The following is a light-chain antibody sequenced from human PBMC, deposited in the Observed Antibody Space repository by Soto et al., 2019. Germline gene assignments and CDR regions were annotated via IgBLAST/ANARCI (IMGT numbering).Light chain of an antibody. J-gene: IGKJ4*01. V-gene: IGKV1-33*01. Sequence: DIQMNQSPSSLSASVGDRVTITCRASQSISNYLNWYQQKPGKAPKLLIYDASNLETGVPSRFSGSGSGTDFTFNISSLQPRDIPTYYCPQYDNIPVAFGGGTQQDI. CDR1: QSISNY. CDR2: DAS. CDR3: PQYDNIPVA.